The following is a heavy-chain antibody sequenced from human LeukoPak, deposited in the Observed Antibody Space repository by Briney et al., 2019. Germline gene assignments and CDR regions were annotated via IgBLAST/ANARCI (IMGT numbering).Heavy chain of an antibody. Sequence: SETLSLTCTVSGGSISSYYWSWIRQPPGKGLEWIGYIYYSGSTNYNPSLKSRVTISVDTSKNQFSLKLSSVTAADTAVYYCARVLLSNYNFWSGYSNWFDPWGQGTLVTVSS. V-gene: IGHV4-59*01. CDR1: GGSISSYY. CDR2: IYYSGST. D-gene: IGHD3-3*01. J-gene: IGHJ5*02. CDR3: ARVLLSNYNFWSGYSNWFDP.